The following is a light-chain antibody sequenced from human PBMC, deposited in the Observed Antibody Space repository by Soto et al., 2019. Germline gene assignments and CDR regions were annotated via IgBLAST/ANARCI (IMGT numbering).Light chain of an antibody. Sequence: EIVLTQSPSTLSLSPGERATLSCRASQSVSSYLAWYQQKPGQAPRLLIYDASNRATGIPARFSGSGSGTDFTLTISRLEPEDFAVYFCQQYDSSPTTFGQGTKVDIK. V-gene: IGKV3-11*01. J-gene: IGKJ1*01. CDR3: QQYDSSPTT. CDR1: QSVSSY. CDR2: DAS.